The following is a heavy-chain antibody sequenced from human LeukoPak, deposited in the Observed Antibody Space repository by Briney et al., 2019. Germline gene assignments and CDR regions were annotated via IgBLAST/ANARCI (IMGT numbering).Heavy chain of an antibody. CDR3: ARGWSRYWSGGSGYGFRWFDP. J-gene: IGHJ5*02. Sequence: PSETLSLTCAVYGGPFSGYYWSWIRQPPGKGLECIGEINHNGSTNYNPSLKSPITISVDTSKNQFSLKLSSVTAADTSVYYWARGWSRYWSGGSGYGFRWFDPWGQGTLVTVSS. CDR1: GGPFSGYY. V-gene: IGHV4-34*01. CDR2: INHNGST. D-gene: IGHD2-15*01.